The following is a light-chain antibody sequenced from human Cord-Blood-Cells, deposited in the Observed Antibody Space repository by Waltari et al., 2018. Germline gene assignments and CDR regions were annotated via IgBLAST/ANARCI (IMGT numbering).Light chain of an antibody. CDR2: EVS. J-gene: IGLJ3*02. CDR3: SSYTSSSTLL. CDR1: SSDVGGYNY. V-gene: IGLV2-14*01. Sequence: QSALTQPASVSGSPGQSITISCTGTSSDVGGYNYVSWYQQNPGKAPKLMIYEVSNRPSGVSNRFSGSKSGNTASLTISGLQAEDEADYYCSSYTSSSTLLFGGGTKLTVL.